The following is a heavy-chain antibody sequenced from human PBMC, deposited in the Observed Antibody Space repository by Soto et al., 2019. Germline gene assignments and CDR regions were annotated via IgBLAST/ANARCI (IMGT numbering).Heavy chain of an antibody. CDR1: GYTFSNFW. CDR2: IYPGDYET. J-gene: IGHJ4*02. D-gene: IGHD6-13*01. CDR3: ARSPRSSQYFDE. Sequence: GESLKISCQCSGYTFSNFWIAWVRQLPGKGLEWMGIIYPGDYETRYSPSFHGKVTISADMSIGTAYLQWSSLEASDSAFYFCARSPRSSQYFDECGQGALVTVSS. V-gene: IGHV5-51*01.